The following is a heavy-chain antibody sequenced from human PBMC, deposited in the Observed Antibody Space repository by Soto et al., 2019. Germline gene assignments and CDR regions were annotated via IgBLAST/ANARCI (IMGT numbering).Heavy chain of an antibody. J-gene: IGHJ4*02. CDR3: TKVSPQWLVHDY. CDR2: IHFGGNT. D-gene: IGHD6-19*01. CDR1: GFTVSGDY. Sequence: GGSLRLSCAASGFTVSGDYVSWVRQAPGKGLECVSVIHFGGNTYYADSVKGRFTVSRDNSKNTLYLQMNSPRVEDTAIYFCTKVSPQWLVHDYWGQGTLVTVS. V-gene: IGHV3-53*01.